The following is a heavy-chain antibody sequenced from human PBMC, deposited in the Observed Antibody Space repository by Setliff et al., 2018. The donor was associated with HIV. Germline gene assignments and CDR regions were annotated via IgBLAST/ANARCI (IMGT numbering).Heavy chain of an antibody. CDR3: ARMYSGYDWSPAGARTRYFDY. Sequence: SETLSLTCAVSGYSISSGYYWGWIRQPPGKGLEWIGSIYHSGSTYYNPSLKSRVTISVDTYKNQFSLKLSSVTAADTAVYYGARMYSGYDWSPAGARTRYFDYWGQGTLVTVSS. V-gene: IGHV4-38-2*01. CDR1: GYSISSGYY. D-gene: IGHD5-12*01. CDR2: IYHSGST. J-gene: IGHJ4*02.